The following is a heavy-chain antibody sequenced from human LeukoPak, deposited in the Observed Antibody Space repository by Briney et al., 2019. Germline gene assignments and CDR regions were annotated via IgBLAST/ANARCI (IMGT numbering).Heavy chain of an antibody. D-gene: IGHD1-26*01. V-gene: IGHV3-33*01. CDR3: ARVLVRATTEDY. CDR1: GFTFSSYG. Sequence: VGSLRLSCAASGFTFSSYGMHWVRQAPGKGLEWVAVIWYDGSNKYYADSVKGRFTISRDNSKNTLYLQMNSLIAEDTAVYYCARVLVRATTEDYWGQGTLVTVSS. CDR2: IWYDGSNK. J-gene: IGHJ4*02.